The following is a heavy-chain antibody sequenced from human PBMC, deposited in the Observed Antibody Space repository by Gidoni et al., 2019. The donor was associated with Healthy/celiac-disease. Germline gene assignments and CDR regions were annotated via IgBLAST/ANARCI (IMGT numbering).Heavy chain of an antibody. J-gene: IGHJ5*02. CDR3: ARGRFLGRNWFDP. CDR1: GGSFSGYY. Sequence: QVQLQQWGAGLLKPSETLSLTCAVYGGSFSGYYWSWIHQPPGKGLEWIGEINHSGSTISVDTSKNQFSLKLNSVTAADTAVYYCARGRFLGRNWFDPWGQGTLVTVSS. D-gene: IGHD7-27*01. CDR2: INHSGS. V-gene: IGHV4-34*01.